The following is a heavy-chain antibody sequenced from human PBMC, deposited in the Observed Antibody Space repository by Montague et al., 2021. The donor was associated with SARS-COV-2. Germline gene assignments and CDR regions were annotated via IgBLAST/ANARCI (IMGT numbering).Heavy chain of an antibody. V-gene: IGHV4-59*03. CDR1: GGSISSYF. J-gene: IGHJ4*02. CDR3: ARSGAVPMD. D-gene: IGHD3-10*01. Sequence: SETLSLTCTVSGGSISSYFWSWIRQSQGKGLEWIGYCYHSEGTKYNPSLKSRVTISGDTSKNKYPLKLSSVTTADTDVYYCARSGAVPMDWGQGTLVTVSS. CDR2: CYHSEGT.